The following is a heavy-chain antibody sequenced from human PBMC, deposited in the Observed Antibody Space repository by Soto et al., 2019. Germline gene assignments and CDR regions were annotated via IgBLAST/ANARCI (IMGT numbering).Heavy chain of an antibody. CDR2: ISGYNGNT. CDR1: GYSFTTYG. CDR3: AREGPAPYYYYCMDV. J-gene: IGHJ6*02. Sequence: GASVKVSCKTSGYSFTTYGISWVRQAPGQGLEWMGWISGYNGNTNYAQKLKGRLTMTTDTSTSTAYMELRSLTSDDTAVYYCAREGPAPYYYYCMDVWGQGSTVTVSS. V-gene: IGHV1-18*01.